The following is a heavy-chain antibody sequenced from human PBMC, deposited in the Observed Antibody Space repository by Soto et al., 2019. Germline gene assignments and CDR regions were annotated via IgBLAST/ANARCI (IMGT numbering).Heavy chain of an antibody. CDR2: IYYSGST. V-gene: IGHV4-39*01. CDR1: GGSISSSSYY. D-gene: IGHD6-6*01. J-gene: IGHJ4*02. Sequence: ASETLSLTCTVSGGSISSSSYYWGWIRQPPGKGLEWIGKIYYSGSTYYNPSLKSRVTISVDTSKNQFSLKLSSVTAADTAVYYCARTSRFDCWGQGTLVTVSS. CDR3: ARTSRFDC.